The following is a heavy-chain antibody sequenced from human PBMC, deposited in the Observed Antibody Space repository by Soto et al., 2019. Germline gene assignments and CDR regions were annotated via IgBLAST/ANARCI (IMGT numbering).Heavy chain of an antibody. V-gene: IGHV3-11*05. Sequence: QVQLVESGGGLVKPGGSLRLSCAASGFTFNVYYMTWFRQAPGKGLEWVSCISTTGSYTNYADSVKGRFTVSRDNANNSMYLQMNSLRDEDTAVYYCARIVGARLNDYWGQGTLVTVSS. CDR3: ARIVGARLNDY. CDR2: ISTTGSYT. D-gene: IGHD1-26*01. J-gene: IGHJ4*02. CDR1: GFTFNVYY.